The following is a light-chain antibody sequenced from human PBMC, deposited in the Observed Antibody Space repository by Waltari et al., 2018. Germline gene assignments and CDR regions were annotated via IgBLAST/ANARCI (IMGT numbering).Light chain of an antibody. J-gene: IGLJ2*01. CDR3: SSFSSSTTLV. CDR1: SSDVGGFNY. CDR2: DVT. V-gene: IGLV2-14*03. Sequence: QSPLTQPASVSGSPGQSITISCTGSSSDVGGFNYFSWYQHHPDKAPKLIIYDVTTRPSGVSNRFSGSKSGNTASLTISGVQAEDEADYYCSSFSSSTTLVFGGGTKLTVL.